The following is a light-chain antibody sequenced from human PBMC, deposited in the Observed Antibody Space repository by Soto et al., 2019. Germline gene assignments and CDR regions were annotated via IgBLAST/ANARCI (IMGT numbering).Light chain of an antibody. CDR1: SSDVGAYNY. Sequence: QSALTQPASVSGSPGQSITISCTGTSSDVGAYNYVSWYQQHPGKAPKLMIYDVNIRPSGVSNRSSGSKSGNTASLTISGLQAEDEADYYCTSWTTSTTMKFGGGTKLTVL. V-gene: IGLV2-14*01. J-gene: IGLJ2*01. CDR3: TSWTTSTTMK. CDR2: DVN.